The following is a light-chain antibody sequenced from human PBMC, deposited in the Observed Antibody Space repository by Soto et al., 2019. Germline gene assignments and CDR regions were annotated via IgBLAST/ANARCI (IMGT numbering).Light chain of an antibody. CDR2: DAS. V-gene: IGKV1-5*01. J-gene: IGKJ4*01. Sequence: DIQMTLSPSTLSASVGDRVTITCRASQSISSWLAWYQQKPGKAPKLLIYDASSLESGVPSRFSGSGSGTEFTLTISSLQPDDFATYYCQQYNSYSPLTFGGGTKVEIK. CDR1: QSISSW. CDR3: QQYNSYSPLT.